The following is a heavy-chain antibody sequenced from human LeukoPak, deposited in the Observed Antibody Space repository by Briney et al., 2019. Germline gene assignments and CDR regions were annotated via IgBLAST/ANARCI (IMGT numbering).Heavy chain of an antibody. Sequence: PSETLSLTCTVSGGSISSGSYYWSWIRQPAGKGLEWIGRIYTSGSTNYNPSLKSRVTISVDTSKNQFSLKLSSVTAADTAVYYCARDERQWLVHLYWGQGTLVTVSS. V-gene: IGHV4-61*02. D-gene: IGHD6-19*01. J-gene: IGHJ4*02. CDR2: IYTSGST. CDR1: GGSISSGSYY. CDR3: ARDERQWLVHLY.